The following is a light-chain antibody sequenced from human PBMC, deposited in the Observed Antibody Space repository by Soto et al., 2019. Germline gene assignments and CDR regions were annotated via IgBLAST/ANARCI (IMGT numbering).Light chain of an antibody. Sequence: QLVLTQSPSASASLGASVKLTCTLSSGHSSYAIAWHQQQPEKGPRYLMKLNSDGSHSKGDGIPDRFSGSSSGAERYLTISSFQSEDEADYYCQTWGTGIQGVFGGGTKLTVL. CDR1: SGHSSYA. CDR2: LNSDGSH. V-gene: IGLV4-69*01. CDR3: QTWGTGIQGV. J-gene: IGLJ3*02.